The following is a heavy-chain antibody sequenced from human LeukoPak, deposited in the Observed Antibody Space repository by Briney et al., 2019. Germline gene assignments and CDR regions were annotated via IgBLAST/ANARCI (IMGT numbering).Heavy chain of an antibody. D-gene: IGHD6-13*01. CDR1: GFTFTSYW. CDR3: ARARGKYSSSWYFDY. J-gene: IGHJ4*02. V-gene: IGHV3-53*01. Sequence: GGSLRLSCAASGFTFTSYWMSWVRQAPGKGLEWVSVIYSGGSTYYADSVKGRFTISRDNSKNTLYLQMNSLRAEDTAVYYCARARGKYSSSWYFDYWGQGTLVTVSS. CDR2: IYSGGST.